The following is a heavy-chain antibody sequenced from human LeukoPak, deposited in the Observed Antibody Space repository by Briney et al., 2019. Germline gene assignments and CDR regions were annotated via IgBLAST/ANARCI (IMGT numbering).Heavy chain of an antibody. CDR3: ARQGPYFDY. CDR2: IYYSGST. CDR1: RGSISSAGYY. V-gene: IGHV4-30-2*03. Sequence: SQTLSLTCTVSRGSISSAGYYWSWIRQPAGKGLEWIGSIYYSGSTYYNPSLKSRVTISVDTSKNQFSLKLSSVTAADTAVYYCARQGPYFDYWGQETLVTVSS. J-gene: IGHJ4*02.